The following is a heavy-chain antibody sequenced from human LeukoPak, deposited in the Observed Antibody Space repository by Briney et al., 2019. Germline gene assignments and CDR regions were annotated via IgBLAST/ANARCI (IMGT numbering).Heavy chain of an antibody. V-gene: IGHV4-59*01. CDR1: GGSLSSYY. J-gene: IGHJ5*02. CDR2: IYYSGSH. Sequence: SETLSLTCTVSGGSLSSYYWSWIRQPPGKGLEWMGYIYYSGSHNYNPSLKSRVTLSVDTSKYQFSLKLSSVTAAVTAVYFCARGGYYGSGNDFRFDPWGQGTLVTVSS. D-gene: IGHD3-10*01. CDR3: ARGGYYGSGNDFRFDP.